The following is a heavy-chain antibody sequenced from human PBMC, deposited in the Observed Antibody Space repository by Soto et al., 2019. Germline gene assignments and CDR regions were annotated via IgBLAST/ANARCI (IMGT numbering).Heavy chain of an antibody. CDR3: TRTRPGTTVFDP. J-gene: IGHJ4*03. D-gene: IGHD1-1*01. CDR2: IRSKTDGGTT. V-gene: IGHV3-15*01. Sequence: GGSLSLSCAASGITFSNAWMNWVRQAPWKGLEYIGRIRSKTDGGTTEYAAPVEGRFTISRDDSKNTLYLQMGGLKTEDTAVYYCTRTRPGTTVFDPWGQGTLVIVSS. CDR1: GITFSNAW.